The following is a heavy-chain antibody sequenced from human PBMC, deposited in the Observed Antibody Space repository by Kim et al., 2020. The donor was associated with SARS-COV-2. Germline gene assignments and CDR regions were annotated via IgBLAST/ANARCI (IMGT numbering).Heavy chain of an antibody. Sequence: GGSLRLSCAASGFTFSSYAMSWVRQAPGKGLEWVSAISGSGGSTYYADSVKGRFTISRDNSKNTLYLQMNSLRAEDTAVYYCAKDIGYSSSWYALTNYYYYGMDVWGQGTTVTVSS. CDR3: AKDIGYSSSWYALTNYYYYGMDV. CDR2: ISGSGGST. V-gene: IGHV3-23*01. D-gene: IGHD6-13*01. CDR1: GFTFSSYA. J-gene: IGHJ6*02.